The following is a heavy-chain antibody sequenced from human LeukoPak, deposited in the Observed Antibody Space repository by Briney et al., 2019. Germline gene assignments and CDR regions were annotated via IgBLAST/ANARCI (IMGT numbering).Heavy chain of an antibody. D-gene: IGHD3-9*01. Sequence: SVTVSCKAPGGTFISYAISWVRQAPGQGLEWMGRIIPIFGTANYAQKFQGRVTITTDESTSTAYMELSSLRSEDTAVYYCARDPGYDAFDIWGQGTMVTVSS. J-gene: IGHJ3*02. CDR2: IIPIFGTA. CDR3: ARDPGYDAFDI. CDR1: GGTFISYA. V-gene: IGHV1-69*05.